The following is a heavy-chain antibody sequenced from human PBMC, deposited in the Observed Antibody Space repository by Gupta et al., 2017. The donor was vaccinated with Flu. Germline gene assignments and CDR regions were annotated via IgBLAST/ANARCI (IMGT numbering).Heavy chain of an antibody. Sequence: GLEWISGISVSGDIIYYGDSVKGRFTISRDNSKNTLYLQMNSLRAEDTAMYYCAKSKYTSGWYDYWGQGTLVTVSS. V-gene: IGHV3-23*01. D-gene: IGHD6-19*01. CDR3: AKSKYTSGWYDY. J-gene: IGHJ4*02. CDR2: ISVSGDII.